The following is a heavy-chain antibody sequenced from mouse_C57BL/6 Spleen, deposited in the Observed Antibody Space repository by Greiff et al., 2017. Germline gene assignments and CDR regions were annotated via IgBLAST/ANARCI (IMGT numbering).Heavy chain of an antibody. D-gene: IGHD2-1*01. Sequence: EVKLMESGEGLVKPGGSLKLSCAASGFTFSSYAMSWVRQTPEKRLEWVAYISSGGDYIYYADTVKGRFTISRDNARNTLYLQMSSLKSEDTAMYYCTREGGNYAYYFDYWGQGTTLTVSS. CDR2: ISSGGDYI. V-gene: IGHV5-9-1*02. CDR1: GFTFSSYA. J-gene: IGHJ2*01. CDR3: TREGGNYAYYFDY.